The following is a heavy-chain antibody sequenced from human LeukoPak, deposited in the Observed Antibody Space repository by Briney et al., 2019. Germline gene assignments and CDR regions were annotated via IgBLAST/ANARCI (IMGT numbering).Heavy chain of an antibody. Sequence: SGPTLVKPTQTLTLTCTSSGFSLSTSGVGVGWIRQPPGKALEWLALIYWDDDKRYSPSLKSRLTITKDTSKNQVVLTMTNMDPVDTATYYCAHRRPAYNWNHNLGFDYWGQGTLVTVSS. CDR3: AHRRPAYNWNHNLGFDY. CDR1: GFSLSTSGVG. D-gene: IGHD1-14*01. CDR2: IYWDDDK. V-gene: IGHV2-5*02. J-gene: IGHJ4*02.